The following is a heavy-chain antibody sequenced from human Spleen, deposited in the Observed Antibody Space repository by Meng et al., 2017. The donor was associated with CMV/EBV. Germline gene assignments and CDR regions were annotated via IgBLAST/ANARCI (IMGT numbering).Heavy chain of an antibody. CDR1: RGYISTTGYL. J-gene: IGHJ4*02. CDR3: ARGGLLLPIDY. CDR2: IYYSGNA. D-gene: IGHD2-15*01. V-gene: IGHV4-31*03. Sequence: CTGSRGYISTTGYLSNWIRRPPGKGLEWIGSIYYSGNAYYLPSLESRVTISVDTSENQFSLKLTSVTAADTAVYYCARGGLLLPIDYWGQGTLVTVSS.